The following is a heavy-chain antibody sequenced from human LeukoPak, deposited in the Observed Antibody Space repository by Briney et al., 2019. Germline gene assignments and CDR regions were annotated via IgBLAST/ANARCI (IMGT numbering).Heavy chain of an antibody. CDR1: GYTFTSYG. Sequence: ASVKVSCKASGYTFTSYGICWVRQAPGQGLEWMGWISAYNGNTNYAQKLQGRVTMTTDTSTSTAYMELRSLRSDDTAVYYCARIPQSDYYDSSGYYYYFDYWGQGTLVTVSS. V-gene: IGHV1-18*01. D-gene: IGHD3-22*01. CDR3: ARIPQSDYYDSSGYYYYFDY. CDR2: ISAYNGNT. J-gene: IGHJ4*02.